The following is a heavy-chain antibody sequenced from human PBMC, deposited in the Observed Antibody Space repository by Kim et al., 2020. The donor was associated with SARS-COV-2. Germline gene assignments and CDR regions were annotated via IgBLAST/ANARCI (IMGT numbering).Heavy chain of an antibody. CDR3: TTDVGSYYYYGMDV. V-gene: IGHV3-15*01. D-gene: IGHD1-26*01. J-gene: IGHJ6*02. Sequence: AAPVKGRFNISRADSTNTLYLQMNSRKTEDTAVYYCTTDVGSYYYYGMDVWGQGTTVTVSS.